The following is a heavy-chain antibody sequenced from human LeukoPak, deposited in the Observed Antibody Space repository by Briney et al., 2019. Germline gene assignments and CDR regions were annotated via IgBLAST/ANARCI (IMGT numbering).Heavy chain of an antibody. CDR2: IYTSGST. CDR3: ARDLYSSGSYSPNYYYMDV. D-gene: IGHD1-26*01. Sequence: SETLSLTCTVSGGSISSGSYYWSWIRQPAGKGLEWIGRIYTSGSTNYNPSLKSRVTISVDTSKNQFSLKLSSVTAADTAVYYCARDLYSSGSYSPNYYYMDVWGKGTTVTISS. J-gene: IGHJ6*03. CDR1: GGSISSGSYY. V-gene: IGHV4-61*02.